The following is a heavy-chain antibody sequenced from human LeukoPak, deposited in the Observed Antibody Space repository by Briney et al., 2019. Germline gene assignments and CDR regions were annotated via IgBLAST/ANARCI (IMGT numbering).Heavy chain of an antibody. CDR2: ISGSGGST. CDR1: GFTFSHYY. J-gene: IGHJ4*02. V-gene: IGHV3-23*01. D-gene: IGHD2-15*01. Sequence: PGGSLRLSCAASGFTFSHYYMSWVRQAPGKGLEWVSAISGSGGSTYYADSVKGRFAISRDNSKNTLYLQMNSLRAEDTAVYYCASSSGGSCYGYWGQGTLVTVSS. CDR3: ASSSGGSCYGY.